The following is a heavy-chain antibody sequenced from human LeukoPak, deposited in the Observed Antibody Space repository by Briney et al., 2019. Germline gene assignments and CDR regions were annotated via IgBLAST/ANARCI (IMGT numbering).Heavy chain of an antibody. CDR3: ARVGYCGGDCYPFDY. CDR2: INHRGST. V-gene: IGHV4-34*01. D-gene: IGHD2-21*02. Sequence: SETLSLTCAIYGGSFSGYYWSWIRQPPGKGLEWIGEINHRGSTNYNPSLKSRAAILVDTSRNSYSLELSSVTAADTTVYYCARVGYCGGDCYPFDYWGQGTLTTISS. J-gene: IGHJ4*02. CDR1: GGSFSGYY.